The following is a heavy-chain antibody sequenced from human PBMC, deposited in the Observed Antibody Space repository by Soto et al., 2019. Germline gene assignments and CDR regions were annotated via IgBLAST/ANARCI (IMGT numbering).Heavy chain of an antibody. V-gene: IGHV5-51*01. J-gene: IGHJ4*02. D-gene: IGHD2-2*01. CDR3: ARQGPLLGYCASTSCHYDY. CDR1: GYTFPRYW. Sequence: GECRKVSCRGSGYTFPRYWVGWVRQMHGKGLEWMGIIYPGESDARYSPSFQGQVTISVDMSISTAYLHLSSLKASDTAMYYCARQGPLLGYCASTSCHYDYWGQGTLVTVSS. CDR2: IYPGESDA.